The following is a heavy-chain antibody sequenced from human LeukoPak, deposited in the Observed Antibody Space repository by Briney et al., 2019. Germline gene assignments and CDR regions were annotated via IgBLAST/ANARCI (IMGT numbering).Heavy chain of an antibody. J-gene: IGHJ4*02. Sequence: GGSLRLACGVSGSTVGTSGMLWVSQAAGKGLEWVAFIRYDGNNKLYADSVKGRFTISRDNSKNTVYLHINSLRTEDTALYYCAKDNPLDYWGQGTLVIVSS. CDR1: GSTVGTSG. CDR3: AKDNPLDY. D-gene: IGHD1-14*01. CDR2: IRYDGNNK. V-gene: IGHV3-30*02.